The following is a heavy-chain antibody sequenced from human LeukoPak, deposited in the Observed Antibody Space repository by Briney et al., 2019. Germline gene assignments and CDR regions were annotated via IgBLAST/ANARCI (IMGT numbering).Heavy chain of an antibody. D-gene: IGHD6-13*01. V-gene: IGHV3-33*01. CDR3: ARDAQQQLVPRHYFDY. Sequence: GRSLRLSCTASGFNFGIYGMHWVRQAPGKGLEWVAVMWDDGTNEYYVESVKGRFTISRDNGKRTLYLQMNSLRVEDTAVYYCARDAQQQLVPRHYFDYWGQGTLVTVSS. J-gene: IGHJ4*02. CDR1: GFNFGIYG. CDR2: MWDDGTNE.